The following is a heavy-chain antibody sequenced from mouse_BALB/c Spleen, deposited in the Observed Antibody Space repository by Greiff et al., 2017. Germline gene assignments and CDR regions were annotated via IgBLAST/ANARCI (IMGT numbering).Heavy chain of an antibody. CDR1: GYTFTSYW. D-gene: IGHD1-2*01. V-gene: IGHV1-5*01. CDR2: IYPGNSDT. J-gene: IGHJ4*01. CDR3: TRAATSLYAMDY. Sequence: VQLQQSGTVLARPGASVKMSCKASGYTFTSYWMHWVKQRPGQGLEWIGAIYPGNSDTSYNQKFKGKAKLTAVTSTSTAYMELSSLTNEDSAVYYCTRAATSLYAMDYWGQGTSVTVSS.